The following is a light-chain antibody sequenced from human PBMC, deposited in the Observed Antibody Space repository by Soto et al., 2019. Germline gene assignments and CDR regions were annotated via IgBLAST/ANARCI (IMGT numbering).Light chain of an antibody. V-gene: IGKV3-11*01. CDR2: DAS. CDR1: QSVSSY. J-gene: IGKJ1*01. Sequence: EIVMTQSPATLSVSPGARAPLSCRASQSVSSYLAWYQQKPGQAPRLLIYDASNRATGIPARFSGSGSGTDFTPTISSLEPEDFAVYYCQQRSNWPWTFGQGTKVDIK. CDR3: QQRSNWPWT.